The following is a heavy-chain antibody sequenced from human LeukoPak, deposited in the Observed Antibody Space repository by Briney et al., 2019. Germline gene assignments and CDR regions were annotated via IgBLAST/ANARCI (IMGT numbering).Heavy chain of an antibody. Sequence: SQTLSLTCTVTGGSISSGGYYWSWIRQHPGKGLEWIGCIYYSGSTYYKPSLKSRVTISVDTSKNQFSLKLSSVTAADTAVYYCARHRPYSSSWPDAFDIWGQGTMVTVSS. J-gene: IGHJ3*02. CDR3: ARHRPYSSSWPDAFDI. CDR2: IYYSGST. D-gene: IGHD6-13*01. CDR1: GGSISSGGYY. V-gene: IGHV4-31*03.